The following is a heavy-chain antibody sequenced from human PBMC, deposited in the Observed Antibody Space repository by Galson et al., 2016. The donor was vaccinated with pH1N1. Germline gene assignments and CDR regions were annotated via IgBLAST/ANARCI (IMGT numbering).Heavy chain of an antibody. D-gene: IGHD6-13*01. J-gene: IGHJ4*02. CDR3: SRGPRRTGYFDY. CDR1: GFSLTTSGMR. V-gene: IGHV2-70*04. CDR2: IDWDDDK. Sequence: PALVKPTQTLTLTCTFSGFSLTTSGMRVSWIRQAPGKALEWLARIDWDDDKFYNTSLKTRLTISKDTSRNQVVLTMSNMDPVDTATYYCSRGPRRTGYFDYWGQGTLVTVSS.